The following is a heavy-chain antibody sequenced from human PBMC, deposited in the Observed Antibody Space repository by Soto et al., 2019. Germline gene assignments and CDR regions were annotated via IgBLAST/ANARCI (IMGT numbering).Heavy chain of an antibody. V-gene: IGHV4-34*01. Sequence: PSETLSLTCGVYNGSLSTHFWSWIRQSPVKGLEWIGEINHRGSTNYNPSLKSRVSISIDMSQNQVSLKVTSVTAADTAMYYCARGRSYGFNSWGQGTLVTVSS. CDR3: ARGRSYGFNS. J-gene: IGHJ1*01. CDR1: NGSLSTHF. D-gene: IGHD5-18*01. CDR2: INHRGST.